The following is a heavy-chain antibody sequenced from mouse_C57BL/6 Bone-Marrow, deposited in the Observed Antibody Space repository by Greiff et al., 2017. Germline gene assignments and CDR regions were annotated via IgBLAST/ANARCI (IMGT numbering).Heavy chain of an antibody. D-gene: IGHD2-4*01. CDR3: ARQSTMITTGAMDY. V-gene: IGHV5-2*01. CDR2: INSDGGST. CDR1: EYEFPSYD. J-gene: IGHJ4*01. Sequence: DVKLVESGGGLVQPGESLKLSCESNEYEFPSYDMSWVRKTPEKRLELVAAINSDGGSTYYPDTMERRFIISRDNTKKTLYLQLSSLTSEDTALYYGARQSTMITTGAMDYWGQGTSVTVSS.